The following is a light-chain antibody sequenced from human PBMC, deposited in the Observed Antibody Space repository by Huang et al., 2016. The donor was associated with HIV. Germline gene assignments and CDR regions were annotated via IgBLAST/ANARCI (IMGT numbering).Light chain of an antibody. Sequence: EIVLTQSPATLSLSPGERATLSCRANQSVVNLACYQHKPGQAPRLLIYDASNRASGIPARFSGSGSGTDFTLTVNILQPEDSAVYYCQQRNSWPPITFGQGTRLEIK. CDR3: QQRNSWPPIT. CDR2: DAS. CDR1: QSVVN. V-gene: IGKV3-11*01. J-gene: IGKJ5*01.